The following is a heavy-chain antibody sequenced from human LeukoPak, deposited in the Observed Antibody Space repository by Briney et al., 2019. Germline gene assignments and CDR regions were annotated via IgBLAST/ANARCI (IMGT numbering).Heavy chain of an antibody. J-gene: IGHJ6*02. V-gene: IGHV1-18*01. CDR2: ISAYNGNT. Sequence: GASVKVSCKASGYTFTSYGISWVRQAPGQGLEWMGWISAYNGNTNYAQKLQGRVTMTTDTSTSTAYMELRSLRPDDTAVYYCAREFGYYYYGMDVWGQGTTVTVSS. D-gene: IGHD3-3*01. CDR3: AREFGYYYYGMDV. CDR1: GYTFTSYG.